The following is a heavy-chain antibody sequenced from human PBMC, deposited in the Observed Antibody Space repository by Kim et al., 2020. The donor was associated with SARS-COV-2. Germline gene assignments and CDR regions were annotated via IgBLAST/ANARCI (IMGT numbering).Heavy chain of an antibody. CDR1: GFTFSDYY. CDR3: ASSLTYYYDSPAGY. Sequence: GGSLRLSCAASGFTFSDYYMSWIRQAPGKGLEWVSYISSSGSTIYYADSVKGRFTISRDNAKNSLYLQMNSLRAEDTAVYYCASSLTYYYDSPAGYWGQGTLVTVSS. CDR2: ISSSGSTI. J-gene: IGHJ4*02. D-gene: IGHD3-22*01. V-gene: IGHV3-11*01.